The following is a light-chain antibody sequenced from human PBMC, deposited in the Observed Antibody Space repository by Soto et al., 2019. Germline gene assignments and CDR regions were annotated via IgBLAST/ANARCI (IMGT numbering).Light chain of an antibody. CDR1: SSNIGNNY. V-gene: IGLV1-51*01. Sequence: QSVLTQPPSVSAAPGQKVTISCSGSSSNIGNNYVSWYQQLPGTAHKLLIYDNNKRPSGIPDRFSGSKSGTSATLGITGLQTGDEDDYYCGTWDSPLSAGDFGGGTKLTVL. CDR3: GTWDSPLSAGD. CDR2: DNN. J-gene: IGLJ2*01.